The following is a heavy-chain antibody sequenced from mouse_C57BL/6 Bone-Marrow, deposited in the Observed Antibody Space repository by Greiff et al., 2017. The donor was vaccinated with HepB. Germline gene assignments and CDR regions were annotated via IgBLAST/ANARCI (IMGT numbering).Heavy chain of an antibody. Sequence: EVQRVESGGGLVQPGGSMKLSCAASGFTFSDAWMDWVRQSPEKGLEWVAEIRNKANNHATYYAESVKGRFTISRDDSKSSVYLQMNSLRAEDTGIYYCTRTPGTRGVFDYWGQGTTLTVSS. D-gene: IGHD4-1*01. CDR1: GFTFSDAW. CDR3: TRTPGTRGVFDY. CDR2: IRNKANNHAT. V-gene: IGHV6-6*01. J-gene: IGHJ2*01.